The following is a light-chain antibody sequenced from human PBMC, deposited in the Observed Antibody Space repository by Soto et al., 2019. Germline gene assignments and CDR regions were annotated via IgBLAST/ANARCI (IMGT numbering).Light chain of an antibody. CDR2: EGS. J-gene: IGLJ2*01. CDR1: SSDVGSYNL. CDR3: CSYAGSSLV. Sequence: QSALTQPASVSGSPGQSITISCTGTSSDVGSYNLVSWYQQHPGKAPKLMIYEGSKRPSGVSNRFSGSKSGNTASLTISGLQAEVEADYYCCSYAGSSLVFGGGTKVTVL. V-gene: IGLV2-23*01.